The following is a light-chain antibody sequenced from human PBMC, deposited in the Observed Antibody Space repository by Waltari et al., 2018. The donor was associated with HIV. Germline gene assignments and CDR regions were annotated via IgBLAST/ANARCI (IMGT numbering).Light chain of an antibody. CDR3: MQALQSPWT. Sequence: DIVMTQSPLSLPVTPGEPASMSCWSSQSLLYKNGKTYLNWYLQKPGQSPQVLIYLTSNPASGVPNRFSGSGSGTDFTLKISRVEAEDIGVYYCMQALQSPWTFGQGTKLEIK. V-gene: IGKV2-28*01. CDR2: LTS. CDR1: QSLLYKNGKTY. J-gene: IGKJ2*01.